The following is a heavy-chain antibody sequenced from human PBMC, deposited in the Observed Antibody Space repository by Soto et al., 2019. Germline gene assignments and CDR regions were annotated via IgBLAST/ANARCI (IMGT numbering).Heavy chain of an antibody. CDR2: IYYSGST. D-gene: IGHD4-17*01. V-gene: IGHV4-59*01. J-gene: IGHJ3*02. CDR3: ASLTTATTERFDAFDI. CDR1: GGYISSYY. Sequence: SETLCLTCTVSGGYISSYYCSWIRQHPWKGLEWIGYIYYSGSTNYNPSLKSRVTISVDTSKNQFSLKLSSVTAADTAVYYCASLTTATTERFDAFDICGQGTMVTVSS.